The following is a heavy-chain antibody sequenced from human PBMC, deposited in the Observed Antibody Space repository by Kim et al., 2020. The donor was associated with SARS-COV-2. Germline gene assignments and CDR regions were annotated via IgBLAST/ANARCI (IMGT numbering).Heavy chain of an antibody. CDR2: ISGSGGST. D-gene: IGHD3-22*01. CDR3: AKVESSGVVVIRDLDY. CDR1: GFTFSSYA. Sequence: GGSLRLSCAASGFTFSSYAMSWVRQAPGKGLEWVSAISGSGGSTYYADSVKGRFTISRDNSKNTLYLQMNSLRAEDTAVYYCAKVESSGVVVIRDLDYWGQGTLVTVSS. V-gene: IGHV3-23*01. J-gene: IGHJ4*02.